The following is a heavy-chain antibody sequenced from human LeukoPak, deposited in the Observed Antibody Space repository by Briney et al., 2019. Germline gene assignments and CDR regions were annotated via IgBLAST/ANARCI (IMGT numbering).Heavy chain of an antibody. V-gene: IGHV4-61*02. CDR3: ARQYSDILTGYHRGELYWYFDL. D-gene: IGHD3-9*01. CDR1: GGSISSGNYY. Sequence: PSETLSLTCTVSGGSISSGNYYWSWIRQPAGEGLEWIGRIYTSGSTNYNPSLKSRVSISIDTSKNQFSLKLSSVTAADTAVYYCARQYSDILTGYHRGELYWYFDLWGRGTLVTVSS. J-gene: IGHJ2*01. CDR2: IYTSGST.